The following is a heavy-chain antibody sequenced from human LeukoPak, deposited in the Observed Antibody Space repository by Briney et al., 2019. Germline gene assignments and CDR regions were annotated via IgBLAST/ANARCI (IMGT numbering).Heavy chain of an antibody. CDR2: KGYDGSNE. CDR3: AKGGGYEAQYYYYYLDV. J-gene: IGHJ6*03. D-gene: IGHD5-12*01. V-gene: IGHV3-30*02. Sequence: PGGSLRLSCAASGFTFSNYGIHWVRQAPGKGLEWVAFKGYDGSNEYYADSVKGRFTISRDNSKNTLYLQMNSLRAEDTAVYYCAKGGGYEAQYYYYYLDVWGKGTTVTISS. CDR1: GFTFSNYG.